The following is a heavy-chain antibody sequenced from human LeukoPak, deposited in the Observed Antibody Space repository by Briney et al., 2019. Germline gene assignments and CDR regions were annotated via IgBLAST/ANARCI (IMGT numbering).Heavy chain of an antibody. CDR3: ARHVYYYYGSGSSPYYYYYMDV. D-gene: IGHD3-10*01. CDR1: GGSISSYY. CDR2: INHSGST. Sequence: KASETLSLTCTVSGGSISSYYWSWIRQPPGKGLEWIGEINHSGSTNYNPSLKSRVTISVDTSKNQFSLKLSSVTAADTAVYYCARHVYYYYGSGSSPYYYYYMDVWGKGTTVTISS. J-gene: IGHJ6*03. V-gene: IGHV4-34*01.